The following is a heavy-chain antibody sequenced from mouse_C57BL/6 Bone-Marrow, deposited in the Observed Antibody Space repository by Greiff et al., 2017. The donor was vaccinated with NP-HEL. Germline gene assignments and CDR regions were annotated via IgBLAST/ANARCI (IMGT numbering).Heavy chain of an antibody. CDR3: ARGRPCSSGSWFAY. CDR1: GFTFSSYA. CDR2: ISDGGSYT. J-gene: IGHJ3*01. D-gene: IGHD3-2*02. V-gene: IGHV5-4*01. Sequence: EVQLVESGGGLVKPGGSLKLSCAASGFTFSSYAMSWVRQTPEKRLEWVATISDGGSYTYYPDNVKGRFTISRDNAKNNLYLQMSHLKSEDTAMYYCARGRPCSSGSWFAYWGQGTLVTVSA.